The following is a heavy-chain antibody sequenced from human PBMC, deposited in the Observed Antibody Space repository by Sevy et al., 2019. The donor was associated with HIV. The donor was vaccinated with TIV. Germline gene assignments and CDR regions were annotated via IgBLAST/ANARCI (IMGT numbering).Heavy chain of an antibody. V-gene: IGHV3-30*03. CDR1: GVTFSSYG. CDR3: AHSSGLYGYYYGMDV. D-gene: IGHD4-17*01. CDR2: ISYDGSKK. J-gene: IGHJ6*02. Sequence: GGSLRLSCAASGVTFSSYGIHWVRQAPGKGLEWVAVISYDGSKKNHAESMKGRFTISRDNPKNRLYLEMSSLRPEDTAVYYCAHSSGLYGYYYGMDVWGQGTTVTVSS.